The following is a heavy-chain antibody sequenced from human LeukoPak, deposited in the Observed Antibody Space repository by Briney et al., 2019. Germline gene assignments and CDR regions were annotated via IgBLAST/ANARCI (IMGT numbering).Heavy chain of an antibody. CDR2: ISSSSSYI. Sequence: PGGSLRLSCAASGFTFSSYSMNWVRQAPGKGLEWVSCISSSSSYIYYADSVKGRFTISRDNAKNSLYLQMNSLRAEDTAVYYCARERDYYDSSGYGMFYDYWGQGTLVTVSS. D-gene: IGHD3-22*01. CDR3: ARERDYYDSSGYGMFYDY. CDR1: GFTFSSYS. V-gene: IGHV3-21*01. J-gene: IGHJ4*02.